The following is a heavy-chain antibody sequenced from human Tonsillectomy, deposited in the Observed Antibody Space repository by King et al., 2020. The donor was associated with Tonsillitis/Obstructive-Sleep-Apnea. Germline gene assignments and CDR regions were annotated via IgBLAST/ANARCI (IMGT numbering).Heavy chain of an antibody. D-gene: IGHD5-12*01. V-gene: IGHV3-33*01. CDR2: IYFDGSDK. Sequence: VQLVESGGDVVQPGGSLTLSCAASGFIFRNYNMNWVRQAPGKGLEWVALIYFDGSDKYYADSVKGRFTISRNNSRNILYLQMNSLRGEDTAVYYCARDYSGYDSFDYWGQGTLVTVSS. CDR3: ARDYSGYDSFDY. CDR1: GFIFRNYN. J-gene: IGHJ4*02.